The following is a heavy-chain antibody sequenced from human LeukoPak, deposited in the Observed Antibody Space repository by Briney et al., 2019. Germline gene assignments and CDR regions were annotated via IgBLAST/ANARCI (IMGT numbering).Heavy chain of an antibody. D-gene: IGHD1-26*01. CDR2: ISYDGSNK. CDR1: GFTFSSYA. J-gene: IGHJ4*02. V-gene: IGHV3-30-3*01. CDR3: ARGSEWDLLGSCDY. Sequence: QPRGSLRLSCAASGFTFSSYAMHWVRQAPGKGLEWVAVISYDGSNKYYADSVKGRFTISRDNSKNTLYLQMNSLRGDDTGIYYCARGSEWDLLGSCDYWGQGTPVTVSS.